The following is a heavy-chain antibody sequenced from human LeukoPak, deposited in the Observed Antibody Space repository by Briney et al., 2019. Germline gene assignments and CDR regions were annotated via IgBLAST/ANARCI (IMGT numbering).Heavy chain of an antibody. Sequence: SETLSLTCTVSGSYISSYYWSWIRQPPGKGLEWIGYIYYGGSPKYNPSLKSRVTISLDTSKSQFSLNLTSVTAADTAMYYCARGAILTGTSLWGKGTTVTISS. CDR3: ARGAILTGTSL. J-gene: IGHJ6*04. CDR1: GSYISSYY. V-gene: IGHV4-59*01. D-gene: IGHD3-9*01. CDR2: IYYGGSP.